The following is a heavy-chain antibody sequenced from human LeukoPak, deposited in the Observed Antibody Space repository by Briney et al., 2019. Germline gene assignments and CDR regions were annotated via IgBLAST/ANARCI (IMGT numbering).Heavy chain of an antibody. Sequence: ASVNVSCQSSGYTFTTYRITWVRQPPGQRLEWMGWINAYNGNTAYVQKFQGRVTVTTDTSTRTASMDLRSLRSDDTAVYYCAIVDTTVGFDYWGQGTLVTVSS. V-gene: IGHV1-18*04. D-gene: IGHD5-18*01. CDR1: GYTFTTYR. J-gene: IGHJ4*02. CDR2: INAYNGNT. CDR3: AIVDTTVGFDY.